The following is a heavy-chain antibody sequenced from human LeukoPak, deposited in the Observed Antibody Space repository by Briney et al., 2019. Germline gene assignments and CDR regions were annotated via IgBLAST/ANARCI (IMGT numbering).Heavy chain of an antibody. V-gene: IGHV4-38-2*01. J-gene: IGHJ4*02. CDR3: ASSDFWSGRIDY. CDR2: IYYSGST. D-gene: IGHD3-3*01. CDR1: GFTFSDYT. Sequence: GSLRLSCAASGFTFSDYTMNWIRQPPGKGLEWIGSIYYSGSTYYNPSLKSRVTISVDTSKNQFSLKLSSVTAADTAVYYCASSDFWSGRIDYWGQGTLVTVSS.